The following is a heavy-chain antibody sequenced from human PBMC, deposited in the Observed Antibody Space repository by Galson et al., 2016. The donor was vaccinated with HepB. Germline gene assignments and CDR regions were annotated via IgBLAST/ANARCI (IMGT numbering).Heavy chain of an antibody. Sequence: LRLSCAASGFTFSGYWMTWVRQPPGKGLEWVANIKDDGSERYYVDSVKGRFTISRDNTKNLLYLQMSGLRAEDTAVYYCGRDDNTGSPNWLAPWGQGTLVTVSS. J-gene: IGHJ5*02. CDR2: IKDDGSER. D-gene: IGHD1-26*01. V-gene: IGHV3-7*03. CDR3: GRDDNTGSPNWLAP. CDR1: GFTFSGYW.